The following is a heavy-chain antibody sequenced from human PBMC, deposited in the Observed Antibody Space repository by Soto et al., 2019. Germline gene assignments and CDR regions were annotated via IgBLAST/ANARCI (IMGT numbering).Heavy chain of an antibody. Sequence: PRLSCAASGFTFSSYAMSWVRQAPGKGLEWVSAISGSGGSTYYADSVKGRFTISRDNSKNTLYLQMNSLRAEDTAVYYCAKGYRYYYDSSGYYDAAFDIWGQGTMVTVSS. CDR3: AKGYRYYYDSSGYYDAAFDI. CDR2: ISGSGGST. D-gene: IGHD3-22*01. CDR1: GFTFSSYA. J-gene: IGHJ3*02. V-gene: IGHV3-23*01.